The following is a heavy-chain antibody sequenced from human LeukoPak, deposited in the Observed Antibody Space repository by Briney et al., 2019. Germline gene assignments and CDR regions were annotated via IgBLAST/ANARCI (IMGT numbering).Heavy chain of an antibody. V-gene: IGHV3-30*02. CDR2: IWYDGINK. CDR3: ANYGDYQYFDY. D-gene: IGHD4-17*01. CDR1: GFTFSSHG. J-gene: IGHJ4*02. Sequence: GGSLRLSCAASGFTFSSHGMHWVRQAPGKGLEWVAFIWYDGINKYYADSVKGRFTISRDNSKNTLYLQMNSLKTDDTAVYYCANYGDYQYFDYWGQGTPVTVSS.